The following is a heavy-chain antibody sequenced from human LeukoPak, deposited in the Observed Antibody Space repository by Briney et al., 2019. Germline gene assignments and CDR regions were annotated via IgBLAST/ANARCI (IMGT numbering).Heavy chain of an antibody. CDR3: AAHWEYHGGNSFSVDY. V-gene: IGHV4-31*03. Sequence: PSETLSLTCTVSGGSISSGGYYWSWIRQHPGKGLEWIGYIYYSGSAYYNPSLKSRVTISVDTSKNQFSLKLSSVTAADTAVYYCAAHWEYHGGNSFSVDYWGQGTLVTVSS. J-gene: IGHJ4*02. CDR2: IYYSGSA. CDR1: GGSISSGGYY. D-gene: IGHD4-23*01.